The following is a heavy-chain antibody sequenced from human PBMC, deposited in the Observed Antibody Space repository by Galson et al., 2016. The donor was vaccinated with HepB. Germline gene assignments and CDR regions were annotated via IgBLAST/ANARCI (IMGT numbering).Heavy chain of an antibody. CDR2: INPSGTT. J-gene: IGHJ3*02. V-gene: IGHV4-34*01. D-gene: IGHD1-14*01. Sequence: ETLSLTCGVYGGPVIDYSWNWIRQPPGKGLEWIGEINPSGTTKSNPSLKSRVTISVDTSKSQFSLKLNSVTAADTAIYYCARINRVRTFDIWGQGTLVTVSS. CDR3: ARINRVRTFDI. CDR1: GGPVIDYS.